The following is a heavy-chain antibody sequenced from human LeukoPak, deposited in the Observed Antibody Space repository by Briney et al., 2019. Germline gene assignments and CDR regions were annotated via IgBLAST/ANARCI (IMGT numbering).Heavy chain of an antibody. V-gene: IGHV3-21*01. J-gene: IGHJ6*02. CDR3: AREQEVDDSSGYYAYYYYYGMDV. Sequence: GGSLRLSCAASGFTFSSYSMNWDRQAPGKGLEWVSSISSSSSYIYYADSVKGRFTISRDNAKNSLYLQMNSLRAEDTAVYYCAREQEVDDSSGYYAYYYYYGMDVWGQGTTVTVSS. CDR2: ISSSSSYI. D-gene: IGHD3-22*01. CDR1: GFTFSSYS.